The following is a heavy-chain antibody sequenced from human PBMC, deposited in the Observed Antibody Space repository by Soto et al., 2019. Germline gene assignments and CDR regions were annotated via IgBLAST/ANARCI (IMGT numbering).Heavy chain of an antibody. D-gene: IGHD5-12*01. Sequence: SGPTLVKPTPTLTLTCTFSGFSLSTSGVGVGWIRQPPGKALEWLALIYWDDDKRYSPSLKSRHTITKDTSKNQVVLTMTNMDPVDTATYYCAHTINIVATDSHAFDIWGQGTMVTVSS. J-gene: IGHJ3*02. CDR2: IYWDDDK. CDR1: GFSLSTSGVG. V-gene: IGHV2-5*02. CDR3: AHTINIVATDSHAFDI.